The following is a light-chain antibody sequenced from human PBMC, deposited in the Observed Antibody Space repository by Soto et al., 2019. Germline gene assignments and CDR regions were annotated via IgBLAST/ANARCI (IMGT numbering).Light chain of an antibody. CDR2: DAS. CDR3: QQYNTYSRT. V-gene: IGKV3-11*01. Sequence: EIVLTQSPATLSLSPGERATLSCMASQSVSSYLAWYQQKPGQAPRLLIYDASNRATGIPARFSGTGSGTDFTLTVSSLQSEDFAVYYCQQYNTYSRTFGQGTKVDIK. J-gene: IGKJ1*01. CDR1: QSVSSY.